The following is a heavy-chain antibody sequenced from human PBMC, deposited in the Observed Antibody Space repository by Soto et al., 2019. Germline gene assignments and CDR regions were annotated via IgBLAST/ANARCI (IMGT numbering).Heavy chain of an antibody. CDR2: IYYSGPT. CDR3: ARQPPSRYSSLWYGWFDP. V-gene: IGHV4-61*01. CDR1: GGSVSRDSNF. D-gene: IGHD6-13*01. Sequence: PSETLSLTCTVSGGSVSRDSNFWSWIRQPPGKGLEWIGYIYYSGPTRYNPSLESRVTISIDSSKNQVSLNLTSVTAAGTAVYYCARQPPSRYSSLWYGWFDPWGQGTLVTVSS. J-gene: IGHJ5*02.